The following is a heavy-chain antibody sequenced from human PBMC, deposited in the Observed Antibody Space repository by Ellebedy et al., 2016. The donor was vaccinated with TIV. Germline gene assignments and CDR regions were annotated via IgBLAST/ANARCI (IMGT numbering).Heavy chain of an antibody. CDR3: ARALDTAMVTEY. V-gene: IGHV1-69*13. J-gene: IGHJ4*02. CDR1: GGTFSSYA. CDR2: IIPIFSTA. Sequence: SVKVSCXASGGTFSSYAISWVRQAPGQGLEWMGGIIPIFSTANYAQKFQGRVTITADESTSTAYMELSSLRSEDTAVYYCARALDTAMVTEYWGQGTLVTVSS. D-gene: IGHD5-18*01.